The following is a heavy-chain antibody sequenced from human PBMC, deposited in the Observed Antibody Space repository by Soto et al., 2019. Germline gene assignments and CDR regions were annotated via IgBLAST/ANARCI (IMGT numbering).Heavy chain of an antibody. J-gene: IGHJ4*02. CDR1: GFTFSSYA. CDR2: ISGSGGST. Sequence: PGGSLRLSCAASGFTFSSYAMSWVRQAPGKGLEWVSAISGSGGSTYYADSVKGRFTISRDNSKNTLYLQMNSLRAEDTAVYYCAKDRAILRYFDWLFDYWGQGTLVTVSS. V-gene: IGHV3-23*01. D-gene: IGHD3-9*01. CDR3: AKDRAILRYFDWLFDY.